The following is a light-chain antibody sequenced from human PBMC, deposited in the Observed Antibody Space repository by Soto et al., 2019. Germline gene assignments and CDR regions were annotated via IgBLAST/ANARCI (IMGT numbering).Light chain of an antibody. J-gene: IGLJ2*01. CDR2: EVS. CDR1: SSDIGGYNY. CDR3: SSVAGSFLV. Sequence: QSALTQPPSASGSPGQSVAISCTGTSSDIGGYNYVSWYQQHPGKAPKLMISEVSKRPSGVPDRFSGSKSGNTASLTVSGLQAEDEADYYCSSVAGSFLVFGGGTKLTVL. V-gene: IGLV2-8*01.